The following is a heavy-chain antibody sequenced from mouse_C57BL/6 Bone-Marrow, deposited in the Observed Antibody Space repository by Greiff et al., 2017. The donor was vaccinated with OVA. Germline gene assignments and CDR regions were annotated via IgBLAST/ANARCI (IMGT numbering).Heavy chain of an antibody. D-gene: IGHD2-1*01. V-gene: IGHV1-82*01. CDR3: AREGGVLYYCNYFDY. Sequence: QVQLQQSGPELVKPGASVKISCKASGYAFSSSWMNWVKQRPGKGLEWIGRIYPGDGDTNYNGKFKGKATLTADKSSSTAYMQLSSLTSEDSAVYFCAREGGVLYYCNYFDYWGQGTTLTVAS. CDR1: GYAFSSSW. CDR2: IYPGDGDT. J-gene: IGHJ2*01.